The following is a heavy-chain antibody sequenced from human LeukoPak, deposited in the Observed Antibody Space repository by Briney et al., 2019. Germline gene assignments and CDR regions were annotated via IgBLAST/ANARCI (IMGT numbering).Heavy chain of an antibody. D-gene: IGHD6-13*01. CDR1: GFTFSSYS. CDR3: ARGLHSSSWYDYYYYMDV. J-gene: IGHJ6*03. CDR2: ISSSSSYI. V-gene: IGHV3-21*01. Sequence: GGSLRLSCVASGFTFSSYSMNWVRQAPGKGLEWVSSISSSSSYIYYADSVKGRFTISRDNAKNSLYLQMNSLRAEDTAVYYCARGLHSSSWYDYYYYMDVWGKGTTVTVSS.